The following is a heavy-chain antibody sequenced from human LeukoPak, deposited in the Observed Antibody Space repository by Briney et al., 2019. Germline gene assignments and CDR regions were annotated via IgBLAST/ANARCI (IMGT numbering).Heavy chain of an antibody. D-gene: IGHD6-19*01. J-gene: IGHJ4*02. CDR2: INPTSGGT. V-gene: IGHV1-2*02. Sequence: ASVKVSCKASGYTFTGYYMHWVLQAPGQGLEWMGWINPTSGGTKYAQKLQGRVTMTRDTSISTAYMELSRLRSDDTAVYYCARSQWLIDASIDYWGQGTLVTVSS. CDR1: GYTFTGYY. CDR3: ARSQWLIDASIDY.